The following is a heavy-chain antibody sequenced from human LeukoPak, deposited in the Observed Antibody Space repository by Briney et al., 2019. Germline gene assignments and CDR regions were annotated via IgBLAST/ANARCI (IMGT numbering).Heavy chain of an antibody. CDR2: INPSDSDT. D-gene: IGHD1-1*01. V-gene: IGHV5-51*01. CDR3: ARAWNFDY. Sequence: GESLKISCKGSGYSFTNYWIAWVRQMPGRGLEWMMIINPSDSDTRYSPSFQGQVTISADKSISTAYLQWSSLKASDSAMYYCARAWNFDYWGQGTLVTVSP. CDR1: GYSFTNYW. J-gene: IGHJ4*02.